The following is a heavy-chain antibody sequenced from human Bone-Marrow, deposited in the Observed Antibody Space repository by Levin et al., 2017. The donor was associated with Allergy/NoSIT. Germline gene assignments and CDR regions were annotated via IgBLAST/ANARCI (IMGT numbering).Heavy chain of an antibody. CDR1: GFTFDDHT. J-gene: IGHJ4*02. Sequence: GGSLRLSCATSGFTFDDHTMHWVRQAPGKGLEWVARISWNSGNIGYADSVKGRFTISRDNTKSSLYLQLDSLTTEDSALYYCAKERYDRSGRHFDYWGQGTLVTVSS. CDR2: ISWNSGNI. V-gene: IGHV3-9*01. CDR3: AKERYDRSGRHFDY. D-gene: IGHD3-22*01.